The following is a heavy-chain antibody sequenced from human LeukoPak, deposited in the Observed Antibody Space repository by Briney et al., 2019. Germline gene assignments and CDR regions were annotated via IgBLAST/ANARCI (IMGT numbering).Heavy chain of an antibody. CDR1: GVTFSSYI. D-gene: IGHD2-15*01. J-gene: IGHJ5*02. Sequence: GGSLRLSCAASGVTFSSYIMNWVRQAPGKGLEWVSSISSSNIYIYYADSVKGRFTISRDNAKNSLYLQMNGLRAEDTAVYYCARGGYCSGGSCYTPYNWFDPWGQGTLVTVSS. V-gene: IGHV3-21*01. CDR2: ISSSNIYI. CDR3: ARGGYCSGGSCYTPYNWFDP.